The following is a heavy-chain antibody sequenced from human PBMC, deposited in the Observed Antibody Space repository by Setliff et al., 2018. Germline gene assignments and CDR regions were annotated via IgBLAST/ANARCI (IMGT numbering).Heavy chain of an antibody. V-gene: IGHV1-2*04. J-gene: IGHJ4*02. CDR1: GYTFTGYY. CDR3: ARGRDFWSGYLVY. Sequence: ASVKVSCKASGYTFTGYYMHWVRQAPGQGLEWVGWINPNSGGTNYAQKFQGWVTMTRDTSISTAYMELSRLRSDDTAVYYCARGRDFWSGYLVYWGQGTLVTVPS. D-gene: IGHD3-3*01. CDR2: INPNSGGT.